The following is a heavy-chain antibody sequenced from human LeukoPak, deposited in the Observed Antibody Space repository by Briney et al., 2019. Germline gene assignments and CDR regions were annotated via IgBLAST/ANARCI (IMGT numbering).Heavy chain of an antibody. V-gene: IGHV4-4*09. CDR2: ISTSGSS. D-gene: IGHD7-27*01. CDR1: RDSSNSYN. Sequence: PAETLSLTCAVSRDSSNSYNWSWIRQPPGKGLEWIGYISTSGSSDYIPSLKSRVTMSLDKSKNQFLLKLTNVTAEDTAVCYCSRGPSAWVRFDSWGQGTLVTVAS. J-gene: IGHJ4*02. CDR3: SRGPSAWVRFDS.